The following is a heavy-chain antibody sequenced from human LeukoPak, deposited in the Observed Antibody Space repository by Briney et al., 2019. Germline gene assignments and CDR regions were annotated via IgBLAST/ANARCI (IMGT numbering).Heavy chain of an antibody. V-gene: IGHV4-30-2*01. CDR2: IYHSGST. D-gene: IGHD3-22*01. CDR3: ARVANYYDSSGYYFGYFQH. CDR1: GGSISSGGHS. Sequence: PSETLSLTCTVSGGSISSGGHSWSWIRQPPGKGLEWIGYIYHSGSTYYNPSLKSRVTISVDRSKNQFSLKLSSVTAADTAVYYCARVANYYDSSGYYFGYFQHWGQGTLVTVSS. J-gene: IGHJ1*01.